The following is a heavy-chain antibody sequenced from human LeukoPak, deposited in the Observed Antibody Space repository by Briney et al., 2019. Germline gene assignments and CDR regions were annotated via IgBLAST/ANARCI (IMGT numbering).Heavy chain of an antibody. CDR1: GFTFDTYA. Sequence: HPGGSLRLSCSASGFTFDTYAMTWVRQAPGKGLEWVSAISGGGGSTYYADSVKGRFTISRDNSQNTMVLQVKSLKVEDTAVYYCAKGMSFGSGSSLEYWGQGTLVAVSS. CDR2: ISGGGGST. J-gene: IGHJ4*02. CDR3: AKGMSFGSGSSLEY. V-gene: IGHV3-23*01. D-gene: IGHD3-10*01.